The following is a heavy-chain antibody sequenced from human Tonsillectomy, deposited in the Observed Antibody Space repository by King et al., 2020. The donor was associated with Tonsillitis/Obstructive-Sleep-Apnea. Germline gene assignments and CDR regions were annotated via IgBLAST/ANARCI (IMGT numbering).Heavy chain of an antibody. CDR1: GYTFSSHG. V-gene: IGHV1-18*01. J-gene: IGHJ6*03. Sequence: QLVQSGAEVKKPGASVKVSCKASGYTFSSHGISWVRQAPGQGLEWMGWISAYNGNTNYAQKLQGRVTMTTDTSTSTAYMELRSLRSDDTAVYYCARDSHDYGDYLFSHYYYYMDVWGKGTTVTVSS. CDR2: ISAYNGNT. D-gene: IGHD4-17*01. CDR3: ARDSHDYGDYLFSHYYYYMDV.